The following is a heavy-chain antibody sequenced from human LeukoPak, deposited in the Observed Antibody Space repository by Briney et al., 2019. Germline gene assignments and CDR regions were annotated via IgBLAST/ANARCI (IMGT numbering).Heavy chain of an antibody. D-gene: IGHD5-24*01. J-gene: IGHJ3*02. V-gene: IGHV1-69*13. CDR1: GGTFSSYA. Sequence: SVKVSCKASGGTFSSYAISWVRQAPGQGLEWMGGIIPIFGTANYAQKFQGRVTITADESTSTAYMELSSLRSEDTAVYYCARDSGKRWLHPSGEPGAFDIWGQGTMVTVSS. CDR3: ARDSGKRWLHPSGEPGAFDI. CDR2: IIPIFGTA.